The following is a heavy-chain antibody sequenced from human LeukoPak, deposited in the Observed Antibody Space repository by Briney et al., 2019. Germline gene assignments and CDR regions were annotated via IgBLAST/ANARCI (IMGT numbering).Heavy chain of an antibody. CDR2: IKQDGSET. CDR3: AKDNDLRGIAVAGLDY. V-gene: IGHV3-7*03. Sequence: GGSLGLSCAVSGFTFSSHWMSWVRQAPGKGLEWVANIKQDGSETYYVDSVKGRFTISRDNAKNSLFLQMNSLRTEDTALYYCAKDNDLRGIAVAGLDYWGQGTLVTVSS. J-gene: IGHJ4*02. CDR1: GFTFSSHW. D-gene: IGHD6-19*01.